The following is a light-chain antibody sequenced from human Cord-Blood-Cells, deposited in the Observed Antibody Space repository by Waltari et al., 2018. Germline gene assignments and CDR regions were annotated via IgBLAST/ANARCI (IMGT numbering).Light chain of an antibody. J-gene: IGKJ2*01. V-gene: IGKV1-33*01. CDR2: DAS. Sequence: DIQMTQSPSSLSASVGDRVTITCQASQDISNYLNWYQQKPGKAPKLLIYDASNLETGVPSRFSGSGSGTDFTFTISSLQPEDIATYYCQQYDNLPGDTFGQGTKLRSN. CDR3: QQYDNLPGDT. CDR1: QDISNY.